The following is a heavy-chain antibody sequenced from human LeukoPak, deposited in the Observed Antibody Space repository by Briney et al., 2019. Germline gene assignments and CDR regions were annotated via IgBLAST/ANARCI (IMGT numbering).Heavy chain of an antibody. CDR2: INHSGST. V-gene: IGHV4-34*01. J-gene: IGHJ2*01. CDR3: ARLPKRLLILYFDL. D-gene: IGHD2-15*01. CDR1: GGSFSGYY. Sequence: PSETLSLTCAVYGGSFSGYYWSWIRQPPGKGLEWIGEINHSGSTNYNPSLKSRVTISVDTSKNQFSLKLSSVTAADTAVYYCARLPKRLLILYFDLWGRGTLVTVSS.